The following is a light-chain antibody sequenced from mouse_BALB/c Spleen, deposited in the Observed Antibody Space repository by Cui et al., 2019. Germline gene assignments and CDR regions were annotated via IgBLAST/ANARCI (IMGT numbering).Light chain of an antibody. CDR1: SSVSY. CDR2: DTS. CDR3: QQWSSYPWT. Sequence: QIVLTQPPAIMSASPGEKVTMTCSASSSVSYMYWYQQKPGSSPRLLIYDTSNLASGVPVRFSGSGSGTSYSLTISRMEAEDAATYYCQQWSSYPWTFGGGTKLEIK. J-gene: IGKJ1*01. V-gene: IGKV4-55*01.